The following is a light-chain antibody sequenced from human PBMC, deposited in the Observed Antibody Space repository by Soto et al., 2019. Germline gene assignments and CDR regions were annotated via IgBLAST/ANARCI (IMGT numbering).Light chain of an antibody. CDR2: GAS. Sequence: DIALTQSPGTLSLSAGERATLSCRASQSISSSYLARYQQKPRQAPRLLIYGASSSATGIPDRFSGSESGTDFTLTISRLEPDDLAMYLCQQDGSWALTIGGGTKVEIK. CDR1: QSISSSY. CDR3: QQDGSWALT. J-gene: IGKJ4*01. V-gene: IGKV3-20*01.